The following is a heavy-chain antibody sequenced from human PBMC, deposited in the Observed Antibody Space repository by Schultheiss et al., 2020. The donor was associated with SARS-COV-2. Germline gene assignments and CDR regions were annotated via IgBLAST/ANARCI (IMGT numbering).Heavy chain of an antibody. CDR3: ARRSSGGTYYFDC. D-gene: IGHD2-8*02. V-gene: IGHV3-48*03. J-gene: IGHJ4*02. CDR2: ISSSSSTI. CDR1: GFTFSSYE. Sequence: GGSLRLSCAASGFTFSSYEMNWVRQAPGKGLEWVSYISSSSSTIYYADSVKGRFTISRDNSKNTLYLQMNSLRAEDTAVYYCARRSSGGTYYFDCWGQGTLVTVSS.